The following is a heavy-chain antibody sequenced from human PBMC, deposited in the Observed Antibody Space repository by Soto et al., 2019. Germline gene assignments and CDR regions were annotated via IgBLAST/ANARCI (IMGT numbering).Heavy chain of an antibody. CDR2: ISKSDYT. D-gene: IGHD2-2*01. CDR3: AREDSIIIPAVSDF. V-gene: IGHV3-21*01. Sequence: GGSLRLSCTVSGFAFNNYGINGVRQAPGKGLEWVSSISKSDYTYYSDSLKGRFTISRDNAKNSVSLQMNTLRVEDTAVYYCAREDSIIIPAVSDFWGQGTLVTVSS. CDR1: GFAFNNYG. J-gene: IGHJ4*02.